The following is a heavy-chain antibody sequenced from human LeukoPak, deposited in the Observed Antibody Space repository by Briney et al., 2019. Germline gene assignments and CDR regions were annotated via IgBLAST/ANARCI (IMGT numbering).Heavy chain of an antibody. V-gene: IGHV3-9*01. Sequence: GRSLRLSCAASGFTFDDYAMHWVRQAPGKGLEWVSGISWNSGSIGYADSVKGRFTISRDNAKNSLYLQMNSLRAEDTALYYCAKDIASGYGGYPEDAFDIWSQGTMVTVSS. CDR3: AKDIASGYGGYPEDAFDI. J-gene: IGHJ3*02. D-gene: IGHD4-17*01. CDR2: ISWNSGSI. CDR1: GFTFDDYA.